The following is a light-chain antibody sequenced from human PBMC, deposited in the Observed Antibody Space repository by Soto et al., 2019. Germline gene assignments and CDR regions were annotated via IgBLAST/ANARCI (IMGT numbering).Light chain of an antibody. J-gene: IGKJ1*01. V-gene: IGKV3-11*01. CDR2: DAS. CDR3: QQRSNRPGT. Sequence: IGLTQSPATLSLSPGERATLSCRASQSVSSSLAWYQQKPGKAPRLLIYDASNRATGIPIRFSGSGSGTDFTLTISSLDPEDFAVYYCQQRSNRPGTFGQRTKVDI. CDR1: QSVSSS.